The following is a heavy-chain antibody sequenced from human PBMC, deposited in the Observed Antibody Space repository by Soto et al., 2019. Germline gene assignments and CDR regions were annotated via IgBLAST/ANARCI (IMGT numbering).Heavy chain of an antibody. D-gene: IGHD1-26*01. Sequence: QEQLVESGGGLVKPGGSLRLSCAASGFTFSDAYMSWIRQAPGKGLEGVSYISHTSHYMKYSDSVEGRFTVSRDNAKNSLYLHMNSLRPEDTAVYYCAKTVGLGPFGHFTLWGRGTLVIVSS. J-gene: IGHJ2*01. CDR1: GFTFSDAY. CDR3: AKTVGLGPFGHFTL. V-gene: IGHV3-11*05. CDR2: ISHTSHYM.